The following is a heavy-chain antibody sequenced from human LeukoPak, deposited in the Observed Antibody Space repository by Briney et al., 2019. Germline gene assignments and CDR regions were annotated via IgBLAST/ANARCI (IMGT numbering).Heavy chain of an antibody. CDR2: IYYSGST. CDR3: ASEATTRGRLGYCSSTSCPDDY. V-gene: IGHV4-39*07. D-gene: IGHD2-2*01. J-gene: IGHJ4*02. CDR1: GGSISSSSYY. Sequence: PSETLSLTCTVSGGSISSSSYYWGWIRQPPGKGLEWIGSIYYSGSTYYNPSLKSRVTISVDTSKNQFSLKLSSVTAADTAVYYCASEATTRGRLGYCSSTSCPDDYWGQGTLVTVSS.